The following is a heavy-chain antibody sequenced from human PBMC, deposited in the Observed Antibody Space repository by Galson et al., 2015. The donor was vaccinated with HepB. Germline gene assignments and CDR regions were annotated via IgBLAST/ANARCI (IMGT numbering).Heavy chain of an antibody. Sequence: ETLSLTCTVSGGSITGYYWSWIRQPPGKRLEWIGYIYYSGSTNYNPSLRSRVTISVDTSKNQFSLKLTSVTAADSAVYYCARGGCTGGSCYSQGSDNWFDPWGQGTLVTVSS. CDR1: GGSITGYY. CDR2: IYYSGST. V-gene: IGHV4-59*01. J-gene: IGHJ5*02. D-gene: IGHD2-15*01. CDR3: ARGGCTGGSCYSQGSDNWFDP.